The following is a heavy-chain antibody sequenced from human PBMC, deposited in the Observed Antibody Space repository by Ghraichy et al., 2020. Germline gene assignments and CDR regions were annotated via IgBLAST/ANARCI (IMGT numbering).Heavy chain of an antibody. CDR2: INHSGST. Sequence: SDTPSLTCAVYGGSFSGYYWSWIRQPPGKGLEWIGEINHSGSTNYNPSLKSRVTISVDTSKNQFSLKLSSVTAADTAVYYCARRYDFWSGYYMFDYWGQGTLVTVSS. V-gene: IGHV4-34*01. CDR3: ARRYDFWSGYYMFDY. J-gene: IGHJ4*02. CDR1: GGSFSGYY. D-gene: IGHD3-3*01.